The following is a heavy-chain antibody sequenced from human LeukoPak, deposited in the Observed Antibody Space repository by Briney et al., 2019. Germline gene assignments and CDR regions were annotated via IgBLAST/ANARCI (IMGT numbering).Heavy chain of an antibody. V-gene: IGHV1-18*01. CDR2: ISAYNGNT. J-gene: IGHJ4*02. CDR3: ARGGAAQYGDYVGDY. D-gene: IGHD4-17*01. CDR1: GYTFTSYG. Sequence: GASVKVSCKASGYTFTSYGISWVRQAPGQGLEWMGWISAYNGNTNYAQKLQGTVTMTTDTSTSTAYVELRSLRSDDTAVYYCARGGAAQYGDYVGDYWGQGTLVTVSS.